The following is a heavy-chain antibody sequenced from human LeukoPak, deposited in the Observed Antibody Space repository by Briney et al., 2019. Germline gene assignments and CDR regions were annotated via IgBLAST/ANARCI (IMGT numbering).Heavy chain of an antibody. Sequence: SETLSLTCTVSGGSISSSSYYWGWIRQPPGKGLEWIGSIYYSGSTYYNPSLKSRVTISVDTSKNQFSLKLSSVTAADTAVYYCVTQQQLPDYWGQGTLVTVSS. CDR1: GGSISSSSYY. J-gene: IGHJ4*02. CDR3: VTQQQLPDY. D-gene: IGHD6-13*01. CDR2: IYYSGST. V-gene: IGHV4-39*01.